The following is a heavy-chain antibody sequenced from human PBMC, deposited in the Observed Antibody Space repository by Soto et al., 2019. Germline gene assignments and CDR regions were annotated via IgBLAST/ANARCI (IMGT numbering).Heavy chain of an antibody. Sequence: SETLSLTCTVSGGSISSGGYCWSWIRQHPGKGLEWIGYIYYSGSTYYNPSLKSRVTISVDTSKNQFSLKLSSVTAADTAVYYCATWANYYDSSGYSLFDYWGQGTLVTVSS. V-gene: IGHV4-31*03. CDR1: GGSISSGGYC. D-gene: IGHD3-22*01. CDR3: ATWANYYDSSGYSLFDY. CDR2: IYYSGST. J-gene: IGHJ4*02.